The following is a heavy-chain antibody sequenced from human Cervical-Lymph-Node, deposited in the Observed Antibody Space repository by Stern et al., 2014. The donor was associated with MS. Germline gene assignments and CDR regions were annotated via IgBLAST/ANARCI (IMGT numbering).Heavy chain of an antibody. Sequence: EVHLVESGGGLVKPGGSLRLSCAASGFTFSSYSMNWVRQAPGKGLEWVSSISSSSSYIYYADSVKGRFTISRDNAKNSLYLQMNSLRAEDTAVYYCAVGGSTVVTVAEYFQHWGQGTLVTVSS. V-gene: IGHV3-21*01. CDR3: AVGGSTVVTVAEYFQH. CDR2: ISSSSSYI. CDR1: GFTFSSYS. D-gene: IGHD4-23*01. J-gene: IGHJ1*01.